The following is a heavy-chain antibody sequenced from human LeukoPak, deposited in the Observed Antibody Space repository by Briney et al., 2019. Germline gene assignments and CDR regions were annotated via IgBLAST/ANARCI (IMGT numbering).Heavy chain of an antibody. CDR3: ASSFYAAGRT. D-gene: IGHD2/OR15-2a*01. Sequence: GGSLRLSCAASGFTFSSHWMHWVRQAPGKGLVWVSLINSDGNYTSYADSVKGRFTISRDNAKNTVFLQMNSLRAEDTAVYYCASSFYAAGRTWGQGTLVTVSS. CDR2: INSDGNYT. V-gene: IGHV3-74*01. CDR1: GFTFSSHW. J-gene: IGHJ5*02.